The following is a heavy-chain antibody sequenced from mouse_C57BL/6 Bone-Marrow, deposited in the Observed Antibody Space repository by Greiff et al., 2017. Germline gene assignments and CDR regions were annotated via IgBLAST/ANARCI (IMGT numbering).Heavy chain of an antibody. Sequence: EVKLVESGGGLVKPGGSLKLSCAASGFTFSSYAMSWVRQTPGKRLEWVATISDGGSYTYYPDNVKGRFTISRDNAKNNLYLQMSHLKSEDTAMYYCARDYYGSSPAWFAYWGQGTLVTVSA. CDR3: ARDYYGSSPAWFAY. V-gene: IGHV5-4*01. CDR1: GFTFSSYA. CDR2: ISDGGSYT. J-gene: IGHJ3*01. D-gene: IGHD1-1*01.